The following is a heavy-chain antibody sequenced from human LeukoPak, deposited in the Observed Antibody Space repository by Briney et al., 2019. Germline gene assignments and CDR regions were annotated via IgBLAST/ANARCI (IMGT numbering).Heavy chain of an antibody. CDR1: GYTFTSYD. J-gene: IGHJ4*02. CDR3: ARGLVVEGYFDY. CDR2: MNPNSGNT. V-gene: IGHV1-8*01. Sequence: ASVKVSCKASGYTFTSYDINWVRQAPGQGLEWMGWMNPNSGNTGYAQKFQGRVTITRNTSISTAYMELSSLRSEDTAVYYCARGLVVEGYFDYWGQGTLVTVSS. D-gene: IGHD3-22*01.